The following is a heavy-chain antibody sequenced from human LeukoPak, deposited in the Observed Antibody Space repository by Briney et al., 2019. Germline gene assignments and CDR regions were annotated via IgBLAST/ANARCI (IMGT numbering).Heavy chain of an antibody. D-gene: IGHD2-15*01. CDR1: GYTFTSYD. Sequence: SVKVSCKASGYTFTSYDINWVRQATGQGLGWMGWMNPNSGNTGYAQKFQGRVTMTRNTSISTAYMELSSLRSEDTAVYYCARACCSGGSCYSVYWGQETLVTVSS. V-gene: IGHV1-8*01. CDR2: MNPNSGNT. J-gene: IGHJ4*02. CDR3: ARACCSGGSCYSVY.